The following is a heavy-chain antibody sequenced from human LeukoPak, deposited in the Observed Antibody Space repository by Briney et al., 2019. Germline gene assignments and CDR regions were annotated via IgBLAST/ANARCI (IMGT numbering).Heavy chain of an antibody. V-gene: IGHV3-23*01. CDR3: AKVDNWKYGHHDY. D-gene: IGHD1-1*01. J-gene: IGHJ4*02. CDR1: GFTFSSYA. CDR2: ISGSDGTT. Sequence: PGGSLTLSCAASGFTFSSYAMSWVRQAPGKGLEWVSAISGSDGTTYYADSVKGRFTISRDNSKYTLSLQMNSLRAEDTAVYYCAKVDNWKYGHHDYWGQGTLVTVSS.